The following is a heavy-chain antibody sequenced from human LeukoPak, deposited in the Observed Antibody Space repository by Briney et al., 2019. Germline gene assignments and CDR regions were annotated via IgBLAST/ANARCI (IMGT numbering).Heavy chain of an antibody. D-gene: IGHD3-3*01. CDR3: ATLRHLWSDRDAFDI. J-gene: IGHJ3*02. CDR2: ISAYNGNT. CDR1: GYTFTSYG. Sequence: ASVKVSCKASGYTFTSYGISWVRQAPGQGLEWMGWISAYNGNTNYAQKLQGRVTMTTDTSTSTAYMELSSLRSEDTAVYYCATLRHLWSDRDAFDIWGQGTMVTVSS. V-gene: IGHV1-18*01.